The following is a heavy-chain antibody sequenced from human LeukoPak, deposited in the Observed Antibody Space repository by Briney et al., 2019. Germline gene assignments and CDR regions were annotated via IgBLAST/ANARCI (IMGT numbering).Heavy chain of an antibody. CDR1: GFTFSSYW. V-gene: IGHV3-7*01. Sequence: GGSLRLSCAASGFTFSSYWMSWVRQAPGKGLEWVANIKQDGSEKYYVDSVKGRFTISRDNAKNSLYLQMNSLRAEDTAVYYCASFSSGDYGDYFDYWGQGTLVAVSS. J-gene: IGHJ4*02. CDR2: IKQDGSEK. D-gene: IGHD4-17*01. CDR3: ASFSSGDYGDYFDY.